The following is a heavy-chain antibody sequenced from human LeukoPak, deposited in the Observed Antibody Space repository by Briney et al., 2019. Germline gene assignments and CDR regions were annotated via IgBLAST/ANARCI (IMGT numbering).Heavy chain of an antibody. D-gene: IGHD3-16*01. V-gene: IGHV4-39*01. Sequence: SETLSLTCTVSGGSVSSSSYYWGWIRQPPGKALEWIGTIYYNGATRYNPSLNSRATISVDTSKNQFSLKLSSVTAADTAVYYCARHGGNPYAHGNWFDPWGQGTLVTVSS. CDR1: GGSVSSSSYY. CDR3: ARHGGNPYAHGNWFDP. CDR2: IYYNGAT. J-gene: IGHJ5*02.